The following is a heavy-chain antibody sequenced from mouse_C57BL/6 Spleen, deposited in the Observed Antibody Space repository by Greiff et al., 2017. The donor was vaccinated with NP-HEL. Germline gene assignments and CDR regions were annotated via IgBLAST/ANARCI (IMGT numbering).Heavy chain of an antibody. CDR1: GYAFSSSW. J-gene: IGHJ3*01. CDR3: AGYYDYGAY. CDR2: IYPGDGDT. D-gene: IGHD2-4*01. Sequence: VKLMESGPELVKPGASVKISCKASGYAFSSSWMNWVKQRPGKGLEWIGRIYPGDGDTNYNGKFKGKATLTADKSSSTAYMQLSSLTSEDSAVYFCAGYYDYGAYWGQGTLVTVSA. V-gene: IGHV1-82*01.